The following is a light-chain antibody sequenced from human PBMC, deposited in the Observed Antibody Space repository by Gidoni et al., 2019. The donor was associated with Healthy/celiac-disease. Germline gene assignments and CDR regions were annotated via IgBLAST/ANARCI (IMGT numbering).Light chain of an antibody. CDR3: AAWDDSLNGQWV. V-gene: IGLV1-44*01. CDR2: SNN. CDR1: SSNIGNNT. J-gene: IGLJ3*02. Sequence: QSVLTPPPSASGTPGQRVTISCSGSSSNIGNNTVNWYQQLPGTAPKLLIYSNNQRPSGVPDRFSGSKSGTSASLAISGLQSEDEADYYCAAWDDSLNGQWVFGGGTKLTVL.